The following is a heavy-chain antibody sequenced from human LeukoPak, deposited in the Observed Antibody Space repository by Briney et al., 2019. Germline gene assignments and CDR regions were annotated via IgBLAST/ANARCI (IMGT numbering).Heavy chain of an antibody. CDR3: ASCHCTNGVCYGECEYFQH. J-gene: IGHJ1*01. CDR2: ISGSGGST. V-gene: IGHV3-23*01. D-gene: IGHD2-8*01. CDR1: GFTFSSYA. Sequence: GGSLRLSCAASGFTFSSYAMSWVRQAPGKGLEWVSAISGSGGSTYYADSVKGRFTISRDNSKNTLYLQMNSLRAEDTAVYYCASCHCTNGVCYGECEYFQHWGQGTLVTVSS.